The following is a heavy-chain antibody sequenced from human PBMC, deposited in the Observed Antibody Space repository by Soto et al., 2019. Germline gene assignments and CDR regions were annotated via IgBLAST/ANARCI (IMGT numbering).Heavy chain of an antibody. Sequence: PGGSLRLSCAASGFTFSSYWMSWVRQAPGKGLEWVANIKQDGSEKYYVDSVKGRFTISRDNAKNSLYLQMNSLRAEDTAVYYCARDPIGYSGYAPTTHSYYYYGLVVWGPGTTVTVSS. CDR1: GFTFSSYW. CDR3: ARDPIGYSGYAPTTHSYYYYGLVV. J-gene: IGHJ6*02. CDR2: IKQDGSEK. D-gene: IGHD5-12*01. V-gene: IGHV3-7*01.